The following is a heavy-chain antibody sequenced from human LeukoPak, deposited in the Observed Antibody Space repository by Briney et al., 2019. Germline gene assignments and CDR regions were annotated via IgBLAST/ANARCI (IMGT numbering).Heavy chain of an antibody. CDR3: ARQTGSGLFILP. CDR1: GVSISSSYSY. D-gene: IGHD3/OR15-3a*01. J-gene: IGHJ4*02. V-gene: IGHV4-39*01. CDR2: IYYTGDT. Sequence: SETLSLTCTVSGVSISSSYSYWGWIRQPPGMGLEWIGSIYYTGDTYYNASLKSQVSISIDTSKNQFSLKLTSVTAADTAVYYCARQTGSGLFILPGGQGTLVTVSS.